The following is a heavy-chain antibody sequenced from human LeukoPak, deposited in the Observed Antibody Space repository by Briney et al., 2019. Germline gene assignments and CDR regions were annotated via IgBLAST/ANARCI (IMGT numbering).Heavy chain of an antibody. CDR3: AREDYGANYFDY. V-gene: IGHV3-33*01. CDR1: GFTFSSYG. D-gene: IGHD4/OR15-4a*01. Sequence: GGSLRLSCAASGFTFSSYGMHWVRQAPGKGLEWVAVIWYDGSNKYYADSVKGRFTISRDNSKNTLYLQMNSLRAEDTAVYYCAREDYGANYFDYWGQGTLVTVSS. CDR2: IWYDGSNK. J-gene: IGHJ4*02.